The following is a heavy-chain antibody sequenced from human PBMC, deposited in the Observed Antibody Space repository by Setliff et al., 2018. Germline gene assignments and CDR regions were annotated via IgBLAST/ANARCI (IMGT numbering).Heavy chain of an antibody. D-gene: IGHD1-26*01. Sequence: GGPVKVSCKASGYTFTSYYMHWVRQAPGQGLEWMGIINPSGGSTSYAQKFQGRVTMTRDTSTSTVYMELSSPRSEDTAVYYCARDLRVSGSYDYWGQGTLVTVSS. CDR1: GYTFTSYY. V-gene: IGHV1-46*01. J-gene: IGHJ4*02. CDR2: INPSGGST. CDR3: ARDLRVSGSYDY.